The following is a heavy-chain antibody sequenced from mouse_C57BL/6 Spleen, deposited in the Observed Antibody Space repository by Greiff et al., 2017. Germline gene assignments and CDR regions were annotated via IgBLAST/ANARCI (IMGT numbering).Heavy chain of an antibody. J-gene: IGHJ2*01. CDR3: ARLDCCGSSYVY. V-gene: IGHV1-64*01. CDR2: FHPNSGST. Sequence: QVQLQQPGAELVKPGASVKLSCKASGYTFTSYWMHWVKQRPGQGLEWIGMFHPNSGSTNYNEKFKSKATLTVDTSSSTAYMQLSSLTSEDSAVYYCARLDCCGSSYVYWGQGTTLTVSS. CDR1: GYTFTSYW. D-gene: IGHD1-1*01.